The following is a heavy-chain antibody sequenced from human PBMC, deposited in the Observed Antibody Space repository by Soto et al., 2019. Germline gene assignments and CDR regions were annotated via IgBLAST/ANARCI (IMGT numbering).Heavy chain of an antibody. J-gene: IGHJ6*02. CDR3: ARQQWLYYYYGMDV. V-gene: IGHV1-18*01. D-gene: IGHD6-19*01. Sequence: ALVKVSCKASGYTFTTYGISWGRQAPGQGLEWMGWISAYNGNTNYAQKLQGRVTMTTDTSTSTAYMELRSLRSDDTAVYYCARQQWLYYYYGMDVWGQGTTVTVSS. CDR2: ISAYNGNT. CDR1: GYTFTTYG.